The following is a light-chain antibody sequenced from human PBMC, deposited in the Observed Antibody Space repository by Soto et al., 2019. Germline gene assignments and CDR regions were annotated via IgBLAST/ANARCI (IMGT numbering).Light chain of an antibody. V-gene: IGLV1-51*01. CDR3: GTWDSSLSAVV. CDR2: DNN. CDR1: SSNIGTYY. Sequence: QSVLTQPPSVSAAPGQKVAISCSGSSSNIGTYYVSWYQHVPGAAPKLLIYDNNERPSGIPDRFSGSKSGTSATPDITGLQTEDEADYHCGTWDSSLSAVVFGGGTKVTVL. J-gene: IGLJ2*01.